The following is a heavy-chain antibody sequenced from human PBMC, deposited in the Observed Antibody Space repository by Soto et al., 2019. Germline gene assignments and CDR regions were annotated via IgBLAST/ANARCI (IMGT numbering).Heavy chain of an antibody. Sequence: QITLKESGPTLVKPTQTLTLTCTFSGFSLSTSGVGVGWIRQPPGKALEGLALIYWDDDKRYSPSLKSRLTITKEHPKTQLVLTLTNMDPLDTATYYCAHSRPYSNSPEYFFDYWGQGTMVTVSS. CDR1: GFSLSTSGVG. CDR3: AHSRPYSNSPEYFFDY. D-gene: IGHD6-6*01. V-gene: IGHV2-5*02. CDR2: IYWDDDK. J-gene: IGHJ4*02.